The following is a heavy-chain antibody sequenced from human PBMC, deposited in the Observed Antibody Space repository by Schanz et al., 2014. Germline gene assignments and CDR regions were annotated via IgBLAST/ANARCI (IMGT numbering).Heavy chain of an antibody. V-gene: IGHV3-NL1*01. CDR2: TYLGGNT. CDR3: AREIPAGGHFDY. D-gene: IGHD2-15*01. Sequence: QVHLVESGGGVVQPGGSLRLSCAASGFTFSVYWMHWVRQPPGKGLEPVSVTYLGGNTDYADSVKGRFTISRDNSKNTLYLRMISLRAEDTAMFYCAREIPAGGHFDYWGQGTLVSVSS. CDR1: GFTFSVYW. J-gene: IGHJ4*02.